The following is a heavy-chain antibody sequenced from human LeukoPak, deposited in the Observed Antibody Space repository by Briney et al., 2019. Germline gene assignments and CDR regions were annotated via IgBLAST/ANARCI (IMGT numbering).Heavy chain of an antibody. Sequence: ASVKVSCKASGYTFTGYYMHWVRQAPGQGLEWMGRINPNSGGTNYAQKFQGRVTMTRDTSISTAYMELSSLRSDDTAVYYCARVIYSSSSIFDYWGQGTLVTVSS. CDR1: GYTFTGYY. J-gene: IGHJ4*02. V-gene: IGHV1-2*06. CDR3: ARVIYSSSSIFDY. CDR2: INPNSGGT. D-gene: IGHD6-6*01.